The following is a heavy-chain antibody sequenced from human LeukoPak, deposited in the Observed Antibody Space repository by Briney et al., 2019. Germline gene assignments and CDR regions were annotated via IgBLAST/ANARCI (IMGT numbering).Heavy chain of an antibody. D-gene: IGHD3-22*01. CDR2: MNPNSGNT. V-gene: IGHV1-8*01. CDR1: RYTFTSYD. J-gene: IGHJ5*02. CDR3: ARPMTRRNNWFDP. Sequence: ASVKVSCKASRYTFTSYDINWVRQATGQGLEWMGWMNPNSGNTGYAQKFQGRVTMTRNTSISTAYMELSSLRSEDTAVYYCARPMTRRNNWFDPWGQGTLVTVSS.